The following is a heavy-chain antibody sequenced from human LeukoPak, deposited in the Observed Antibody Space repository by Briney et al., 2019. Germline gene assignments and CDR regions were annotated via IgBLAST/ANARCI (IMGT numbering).Heavy chain of an antibody. V-gene: IGHV3-48*01. J-gene: IGHJ4*02. Sequence: GGSLRLSCAASGFTFSVYSMNWVRQVPGKGLEWISYINSGSTTIYYADSVKGRFTISRDNSKNTLYLQMNSLRAEDTAVYYCAKVNYDDSSGFYYESEIDYWGQGTLVTVSS. CDR2: INSGSTTI. CDR3: AKVNYDDSSGFYYESEIDY. D-gene: IGHD3-22*01. CDR1: GFTFSVYS.